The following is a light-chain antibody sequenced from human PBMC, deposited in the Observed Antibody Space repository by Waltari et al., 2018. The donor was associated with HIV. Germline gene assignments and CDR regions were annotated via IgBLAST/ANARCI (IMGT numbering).Light chain of an antibody. V-gene: IGKV3-15*01. J-gene: IGKJ4*01. Sequence: EVMMTQSPATLSVSPGEKLMVSCTANHSVETNVAWYQQKSGRPPRLIIYGASTRATGVPVRVAAGGSETDFTLAISSLQSDDFAVYFCQQYHFWPLTFGGGTRVEIK. CDR3: QQYHFWPLT. CDR2: GAS. CDR1: HSVETN.